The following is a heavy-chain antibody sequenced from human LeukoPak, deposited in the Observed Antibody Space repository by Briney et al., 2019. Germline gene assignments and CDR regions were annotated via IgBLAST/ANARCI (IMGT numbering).Heavy chain of an antibody. CDR2: INPNRGGT. J-gene: IGHJ4*02. CDR3: AREGPIVGATHLVDY. D-gene: IGHD1-26*01. Sequence: GASVKVSCKAAGSTFTHYYIHLVRQAPGQGLEWMGLINPNRGGTNYPHKFQGRVTMARDTSISTAYMDLSRLRSDDTAVYYCAREGPIVGATHLVDYWGQGTLVTVSS. V-gene: IGHV1-2*07. CDR1: GSTFTHYY.